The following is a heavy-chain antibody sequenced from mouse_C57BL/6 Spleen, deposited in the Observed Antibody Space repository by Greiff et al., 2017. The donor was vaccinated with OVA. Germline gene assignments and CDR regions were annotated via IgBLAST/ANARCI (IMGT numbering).Heavy chain of an antibody. Sequence: EVQLVESGGGLVQPGGSLKLSCAASGFTFSDYYMYWVRQTPEKRLEWVAYISNGGGSTYYPDTVQGRFTISRDHAMNSLYLKMSRLKSEDTAMYYCARPSYYGSSYLNWYFDVWGTGTTVTVSS. CDR3: ARPSYYGSSYLNWYFDV. J-gene: IGHJ1*03. CDR1: GFTFSDYY. CDR2: ISNGGGST. D-gene: IGHD1-1*01. V-gene: IGHV5-12*01.